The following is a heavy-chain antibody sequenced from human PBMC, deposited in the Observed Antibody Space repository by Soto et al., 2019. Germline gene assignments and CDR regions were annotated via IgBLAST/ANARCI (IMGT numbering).Heavy chain of an antibody. V-gene: IGHV3-74*01. J-gene: IGHJ4*02. Sequence: GGSLRLSCAASGFTFNSYWIHWVRQAPGKGLVWVSRINSDGSSISYADSVKGRFTISRDNAKNTFFLQMNSLRADDTAVYYCASSLLTPFDYWGQGTLVTVSS. CDR2: INSDGSSI. D-gene: IGHD7-27*01. CDR1: GFTFNSYW. CDR3: ASSLLTPFDY.